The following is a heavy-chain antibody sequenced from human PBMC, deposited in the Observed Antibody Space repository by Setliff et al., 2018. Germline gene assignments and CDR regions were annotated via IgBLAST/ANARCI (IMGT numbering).Heavy chain of an antibody. CDR2: IYYSGSTS. CDR1: GGSISSGGYY. J-gene: IGHJ5*02. Sequence: LSLTCTVSGGSISSGGYYWSWIRQHPGKGLEWIGYIYYSGSTSYYNPSLRSRVTISVDKSKNHFSLKLTSVTAADTAVYYCTRGAVAGRGWFDPWGQGTQVTVSS. CDR3: TRGAVAGRGWFDP. D-gene: IGHD6-19*01. V-gene: IGHV4-31*09.